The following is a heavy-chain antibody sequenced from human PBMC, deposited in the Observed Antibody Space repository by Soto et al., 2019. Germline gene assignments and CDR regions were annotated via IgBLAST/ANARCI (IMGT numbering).Heavy chain of an antibody. J-gene: IGHJ4*02. Sequence: VTLKESGPVLVKPTETLTLTCTVSGFSLSNARMGVSWIRQPPGKALEWLAHIFSNDEKSYSTSLKSRLTISKDTSKSQVVLTMTNMDPVDTATYYCARITPEDIVVVPAAMAFDYWGQGTLVTVSS. CDR1: GFSLSNARMG. CDR2: IFSNDEK. D-gene: IGHD2-2*01. CDR3: ARITPEDIVVVPAAMAFDY. V-gene: IGHV2-26*01.